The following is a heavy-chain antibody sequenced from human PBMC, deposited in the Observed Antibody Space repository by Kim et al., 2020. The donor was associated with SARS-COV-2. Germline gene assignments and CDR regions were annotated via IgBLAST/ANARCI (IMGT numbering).Heavy chain of an antibody. CDR2: IYYSGST. CDR3: ASWDGYNFDY. J-gene: IGHJ4*02. CDR1: GGSISSSSYY. D-gene: IGHD5-12*01. V-gene: IGHV4-39*01. Sequence: SETLSLTCTVSGGSISSSSYYWGWIRQPPGKGLEWIGSIYYSGSTYYNPSLKSRATISVDTSKNQFSLKLSSVTAADTAVYYCASWDGYNFDYWGQGTLVTVSS.